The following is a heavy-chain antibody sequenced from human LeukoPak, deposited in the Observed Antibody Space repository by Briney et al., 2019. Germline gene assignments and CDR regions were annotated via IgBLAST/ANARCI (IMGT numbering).Heavy chain of an antibody. Sequence: ASVKVSCKASGYTFTGYYMHWVRQAPGQGLEWMGIINPSGGRTTYAQKFQGRVTMTRDTSTCTVYMELSSLRSEDTAVYYCARGHPRSGWSYYYYGVDVWGQGTTVTVSS. V-gene: IGHV1-46*01. CDR2: INPSGGRT. CDR3: ARGHPRSGWSYYYYGVDV. J-gene: IGHJ6*02. CDR1: GYTFTGYY. D-gene: IGHD6-19*01.